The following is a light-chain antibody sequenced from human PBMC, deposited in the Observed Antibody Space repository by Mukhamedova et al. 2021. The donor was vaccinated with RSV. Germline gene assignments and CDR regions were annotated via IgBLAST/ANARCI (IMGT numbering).Light chain of an antibody. Sequence: GISSYLAWYQQKPGKAPKLQIYAASTLQSGVPSRFSGSGSGTDFTLTISCLQSEDFATYYCQQYYSYPLTFGGGTKVEIK. V-gene: IGKV1-8*01. J-gene: IGKJ4*01. CDR1: GISSY. CDR2: AAS. CDR3: QQYYSYPLT.